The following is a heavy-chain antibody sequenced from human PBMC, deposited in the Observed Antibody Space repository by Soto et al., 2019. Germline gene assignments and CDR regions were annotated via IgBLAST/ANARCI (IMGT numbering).Heavy chain of an antibody. CDR2: IIPMYNKP. V-gene: IGHV1-69*01. J-gene: IGHJ6*02. Sequence: QVQLVQSGAEVKKPGSSVRVSCQASGGTFTTYASNWVRQAPGQGLEWMGGIIPMYNKPNYAPNFLGRVTISADPSTSTAYMELTTLRSEDTAVYFCARGYSGGYYYAMDVWGQGTPVTVSS. D-gene: IGHD4-4*01. CDR1: GGTFTTYA. CDR3: ARGYSGGYYYAMDV.